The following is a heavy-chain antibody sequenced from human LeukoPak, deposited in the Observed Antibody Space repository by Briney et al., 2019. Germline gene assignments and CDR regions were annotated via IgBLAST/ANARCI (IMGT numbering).Heavy chain of an antibody. D-gene: IGHD5-12*01. Sequence: ASVKVSCKASGYTLTSYGISWVRQAPGQGLEWMGWISAYNGNTNYAQKLQGRVTMTTDTSTSTAYMELRSLRSDDTAVYYCARDDGYLTKDYYYYGMDVWGQGTTVTVSS. V-gene: IGHV1-18*01. CDR3: ARDDGYLTKDYYYYGMDV. J-gene: IGHJ6*02. CDR2: ISAYNGNT. CDR1: GYTLTSYG.